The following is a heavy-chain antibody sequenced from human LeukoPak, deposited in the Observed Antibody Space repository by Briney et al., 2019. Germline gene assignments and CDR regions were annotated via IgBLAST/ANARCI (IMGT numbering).Heavy chain of an antibody. D-gene: IGHD1-26*01. CDR2: IKQDGSEE. V-gene: IGHV3-7*03. CDR1: GFTFSNYW. Sequence: GGSLRLSCAASGFTFSNYWMSWVRQAPGKGLEWVAKIKQDGSEEYYVDSVKGRFTILRDNAKNSLFLQMNSLRVEDTAIYYCARGGSYPGCWGQGTLVTVSS. J-gene: IGHJ4*02. CDR3: ARGGSYPGC.